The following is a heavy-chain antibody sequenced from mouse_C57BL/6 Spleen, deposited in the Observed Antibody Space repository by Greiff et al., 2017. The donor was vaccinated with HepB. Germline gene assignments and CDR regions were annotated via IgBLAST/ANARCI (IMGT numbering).Heavy chain of an antibody. V-gene: IGHV1-4*01. CDR1: GYSFTSYT. D-gene: IGHD1-1*01. Sequence: QVQLQQSGAELARPGASVKMSCKASGYSFTSYTMHWVKQRPGQGLEWIGYINPSSGYTKYNQKFKDKATLTADKSSSTAYMQLSSLTSEDSAVYYCARGRYYDSCPAMDYWGQGTSVTVSS. CDR3: ARGRYYDSCPAMDY. CDR2: INPSSGYT. J-gene: IGHJ4*01.